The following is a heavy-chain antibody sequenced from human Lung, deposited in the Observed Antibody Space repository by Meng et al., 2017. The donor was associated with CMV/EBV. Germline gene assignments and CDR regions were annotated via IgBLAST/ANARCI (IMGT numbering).Heavy chain of an antibody. J-gene: IGHJ4*02. CDR2: IYHSGST. D-gene: IGHD6-19*01. CDR3: ASFPPPGKQWLVTDY. CDR1: GGSISSSNW. Sequence: QPQESGPGLVKPSGTLSLTCAVSGGSISSSNWWSWVRQPPGKGLEWIGEIYHSGSTNYNPSLKSRVTISVDKSKNQFSLKLSSVTAADTAVYYCASFPPPGKQWLVTDYWGQGTLVTVSS. V-gene: IGHV4-4*02.